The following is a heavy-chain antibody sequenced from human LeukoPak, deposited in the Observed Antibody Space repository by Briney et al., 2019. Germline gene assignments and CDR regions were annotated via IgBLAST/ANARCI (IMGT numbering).Heavy chain of an antibody. CDR1: GFTFSSYW. J-gene: IGHJ6*02. Sequence: GGSLRLSCAASGFTFSSYWMSWVRQAPGKGLEWVANIKQDGSEKYYVDSVKGRFTLSRDNAKNSLYLQMNSLRAEDTAVYYCARSHQLLGYGMDVWGQGTTVTVSS. CDR3: ARSHQLLGYGMDV. D-gene: IGHD2-2*01. V-gene: IGHV3-7*01. CDR2: IKQDGSEK.